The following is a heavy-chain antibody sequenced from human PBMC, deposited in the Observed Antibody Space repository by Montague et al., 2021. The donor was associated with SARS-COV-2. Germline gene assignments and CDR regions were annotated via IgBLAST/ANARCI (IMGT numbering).Heavy chain of an antibody. V-gene: IGHV3-30-3*01. CDR3: ARVEEKYYDILTGYYNPHYYYYGMDV. Sequence: SLRLSCAASGFTFSSYAMHWVRQAPGKGLEWVAVISYDGSNKYYADSVKGRFTISRDNSKNTLYLQMNSLRAEDTAVYYCARVEEKYYDILTGYYNPHYYYYGMDVWGQGTTVTVSS. CDR1: GFTFSSYA. CDR2: ISYDGSNK. J-gene: IGHJ6*02. D-gene: IGHD3-9*01.